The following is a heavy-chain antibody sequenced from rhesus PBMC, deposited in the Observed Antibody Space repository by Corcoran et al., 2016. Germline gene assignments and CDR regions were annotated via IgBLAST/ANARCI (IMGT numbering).Heavy chain of an antibody. V-gene: IGHV4S10*01. D-gene: IGHD6-25*01. CDR1: GGSISDSYR. Sequence: QVQLQESGPGVVKPSETLSLTCAVPGGSISDSYRWSWSRQHPGKELEGVGYLYGSRTTTNYNPSLKSGFTIAKDTSKNQFSVKLSSVPAADTAVYYCAREPHSGSWNFPGFDVWGPGVLVTVSS. J-gene: IGHJ5-1*01. CDR3: AREPHSGSWNFPGFDV. CDR2: LYGSRTTT.